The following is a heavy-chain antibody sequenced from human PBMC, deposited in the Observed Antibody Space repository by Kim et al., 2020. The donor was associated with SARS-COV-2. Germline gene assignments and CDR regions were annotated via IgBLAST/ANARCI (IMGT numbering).Heavy chain of an antibody. V-gene: IGHV3-30*18. J-gene: IGHJ6*02. CDR2: ISYDGGNQ. CDR3: AKDDLADRGGWPYYYYGMDV. D-gene: IGHD6-19*01. CDR1: GFTFSSYG. Sequence: GGSLRLSCAASGFTFSSYGMHWVRQAPGKGLEGVAVISYDGGNQHYADSVKGRFTISRDDSKKTLYLQMNSLRSEDTAVYYCAKDDLADRGGWPYYYYGMDVGGHGTPVTVSS.